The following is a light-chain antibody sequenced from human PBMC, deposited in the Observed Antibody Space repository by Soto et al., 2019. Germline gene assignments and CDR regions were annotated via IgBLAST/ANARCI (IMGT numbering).Light chain of an antibody. J-gene: IGLJ1*01. CDR3: CSYAGSSTYV. Sequence: QSVLTQSASVSGSPGQSITISCTGTSSDVGSYNLVSWYQQHPGKAPKLMIYEGSKRPSGVSNRFSGSKSGNTASLTISGLQAEDEADYYCCSYAGSSTYVFGTGTKVT. V-gene: IGLV2-23*01. CDR1: SSDVGSYNL. CDR2: EGS.